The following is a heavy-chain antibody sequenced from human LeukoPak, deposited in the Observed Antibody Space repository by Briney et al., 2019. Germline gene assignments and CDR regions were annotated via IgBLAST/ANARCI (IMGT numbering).Heavy chain of an antibody. J-gene: IGHJ6*04. CDR2: ISGSGGST. CDR3: AKEMILDWSKLIYYYGMDV. D-gene: IGHD3-9*01. Sequence: GGSLRLSCAASGSTFSSYAMSWVRQAPGKGLEWVSAISGSGGSTYYADSVKGRFTISRDNSKNTLYLQMNSLRAEDTAVYYCAKEMILDWSKLIYYYGMDVWGKGTTVTVSS. CDR1: GSTFSSYA. V-gene: IGHV3-23*01.